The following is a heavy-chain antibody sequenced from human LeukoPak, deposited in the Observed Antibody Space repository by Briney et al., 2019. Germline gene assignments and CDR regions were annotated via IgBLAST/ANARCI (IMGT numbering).Heavy chain of an antibody. CDR2: INHSGST. D-gene: IGHD1-26*01. J-gene: IGHJ4*02. V-gene: IGHV4-34*01. Sequence: SETLSLTCAVCGGSFSDYSWNWSRQTPGMGLEWIGEINHSGSTNNNPSLKSRVTISIDTSKNQFSLKLSSVTAADTAVYYCASRSGSYDYWGQGTLVTVSS. CDR1: GGSFSDYS. CDR3: ASRSGSYDY.